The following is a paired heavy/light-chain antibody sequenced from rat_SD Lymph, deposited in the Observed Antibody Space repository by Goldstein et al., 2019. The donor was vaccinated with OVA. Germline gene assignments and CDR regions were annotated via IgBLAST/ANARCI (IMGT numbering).Heavy chain of an antibody. V-gene: IGHV5-25*01. D-gene: IGHD1-11*01. Sequence: EVHLVESGGGLVQPGRSMKLSCAASGFTFNNFYMAWVRQAPTKGLEWVASISTGGGNSYFRDSVKGRFTISRDNAKTTLYLQMDSLRSEDTATYYCARWYNYFDYWGQGVMVTVSS. CDR1: GFTFNNFY. CDR3: ARWYNYFDY. CDR2: ISTGGGNS. J-gene: IGHJ2*01.
Light chain of an antibody. CDR1: ESVRTL. CDR3: HQSWNSNT. J-gene: IGKJ2-1*01. V-gene: IGKV3S9*01. Sequence: DTVLTQSPVLAVSPGERVTISCRASESVRTLMHWYQQKPGQQPKLLIYKASNLESGVPARFSGSGSGTDFTFTIDPVEADDIATYYCHQSWNSNTFGAGTKLELK. CDR2: KAS.